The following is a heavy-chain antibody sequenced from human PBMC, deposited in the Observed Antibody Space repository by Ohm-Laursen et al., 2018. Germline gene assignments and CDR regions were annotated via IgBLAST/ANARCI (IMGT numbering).Heavy chain of an antibody. D-gene: IGHD2-15*01. Sequence: SLRLSCAASGFIFSSYWMSWVRQAPGKGLEWVSSISSSSSYIYYADSVKGRFTISRDNAKNSLYLQMNSLSAEDTAVYYCARVLVAATTPGYYYYGMDVWGQGTTVTVSS. CDR2: ISSSSSYI. J-gene: IGHJ6*02. CDR3: ARVLVAATTPGYYYYGMDV. V-gene: IGHV3-21*01. CDR1: GFIFSSYW.